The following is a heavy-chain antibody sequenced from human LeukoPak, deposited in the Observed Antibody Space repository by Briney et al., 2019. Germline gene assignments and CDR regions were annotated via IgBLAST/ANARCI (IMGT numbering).Heavy chain of an antibody. Sequence: SESLSLTCTVSGGSISSYYWSWIRQPPGKGLEWIGYIYYSGRPNYNPSLKSRVSISVHTSKNQFSLKLSSVTAADTAVYYCARHRGGYFDWLPLDVWGEGTTVTVSS. D-gene: IGHD3-9*01. CDR2: IYYSGRP. J-gene: IGHJ6*04. CDR1: GGSISSYY. CDR3: ARHRGGYFDWLPLDV. V-gene: IGHV4-59*08.